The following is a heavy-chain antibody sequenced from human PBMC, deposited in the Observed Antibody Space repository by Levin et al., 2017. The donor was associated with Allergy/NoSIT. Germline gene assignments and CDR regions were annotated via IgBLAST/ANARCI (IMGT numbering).Heavy chain of an antibody. CDR3: ARMGDTAMVDPFDY. CDR2: IYSSGST. D-gene: IGHD5-18*01. Sequence: PSETLSLTCTVSGGSISNYYWSWIRQPPGKGLEWIGYIYSSGSTNYNPSLKSRVTISVDTSQSQFSLKLTSVTAADTAVYYCARMGDTAMVDPFDYWGQGTLVTVSS. CDR1: GGSISNYY. V-gene: IGHV4-59*01. J-gene: IGHJ4*02.